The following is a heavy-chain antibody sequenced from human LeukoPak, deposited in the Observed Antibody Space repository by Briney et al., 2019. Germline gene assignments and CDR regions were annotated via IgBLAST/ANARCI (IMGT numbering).Heavy chain of an antibody. D-gene: IGHD2-21*01. Sequence: ASVKVSCKTSGYSFTDYNMHWVRQAPGQGLEWMGWINPNSGGTSSAQKFQGRVTMTRDTSITTVYMEVSWLTSDDTAIYYCARADRLHGGPYLIGPWGQGALVTVSS. CDR2: INPNSGGT. V-gene: IGHV1-2*02. J-gene: IGHJ5*02. CDR3: ARADRLHGGPYLIGP. CDR1: GYSFTDYN.